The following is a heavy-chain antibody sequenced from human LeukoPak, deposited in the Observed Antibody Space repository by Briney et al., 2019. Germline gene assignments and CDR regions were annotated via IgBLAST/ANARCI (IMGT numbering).Heavy chain of an antibody. J-gene: IGHJ4*02. V-gene: IGHV3-21*01. CDR3: ARGHYDSSGYCDY. D-gene: IGHD3-22*01. Sequence: GGSLRLSCAASGFTFSSYSMNWVRQAPGKGLEWVSSISSSSSYIYYADSVEGRFTISRDNAKNSLYLQMNSLRAEDTAVYYCARGHYDSSGYCDYWGQGTLVTVSS. CDR1: GFTFSSYS. CDR2: ISSSSSYI.